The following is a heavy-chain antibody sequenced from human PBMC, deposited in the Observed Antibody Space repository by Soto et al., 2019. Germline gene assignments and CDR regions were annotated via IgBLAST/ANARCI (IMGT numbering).Heavy chain of an antibody. CDR1: GYTFTSYD. J-gene: IGHJ4*02. V-gene: IGHV1-8*01. Sequence: QVQLVQSGAEVKKPGASVKVSCKASGYTFTSYDINWVRQATGQGLDWMGWMNPNSGDTGYAQRFKGSVTRTRNTSISTAYMELSSMRSEDTAVYYCSRAHRRGGSSWFPFAYWGQGTLVTVSS. CDR3: SRAHRRGGSSWFPFAY. D-gene: IGHD6-13*01. CDR2: MNPNSGDT.